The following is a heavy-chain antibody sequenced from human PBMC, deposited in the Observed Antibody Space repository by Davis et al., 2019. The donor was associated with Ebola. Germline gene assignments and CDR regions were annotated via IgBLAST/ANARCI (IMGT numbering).Heavy chain of an antibody. CDR2: INPNSGGT. V-gene: IGHV1-2*02. J-gene: IGHJ6*02. D-gene: IGHD4-23*01. CDR3: ASLRVVTHYYYGMDV. Sequence: ASVKVSCKASGYTFTGYYMHWVRQAPGQGLEWMGWINPNSGGTNYAQKFQGRVTMTRDTSISTAYMELSRLRSDDTAVYYCASLRVVTHYYYGMDVWGQGTTVTVSS. CDR1: GYTFTGYY.